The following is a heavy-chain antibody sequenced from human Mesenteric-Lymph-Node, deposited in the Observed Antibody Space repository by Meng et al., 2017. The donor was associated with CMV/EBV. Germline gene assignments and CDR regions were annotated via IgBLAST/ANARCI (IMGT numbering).Heavy chain of an antibody. Sequence: GGSLRLSCAASGFTFDDYGMNWVRQAPGKGLEWVSGINWNGGSTGYADSVKGRFTISRDNAKNSLYLQMSSLRSDDTAVYYCARYNDRYSSGWYEGDYYYGMDVWGQGTTVTVSS. J-gene: IGHJ6*02. D-gene: IGHD6-19*01. CDR1: GFTFDDYG. CDR3: ARYNDRYSSGWYEGDYYYGMDV. V-gene: IGHV3-20*04. CDR2: INWNGGST.